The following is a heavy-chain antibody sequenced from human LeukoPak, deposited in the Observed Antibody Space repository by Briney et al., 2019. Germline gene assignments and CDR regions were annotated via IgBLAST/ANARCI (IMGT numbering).Heavy chain of an antibody. D-gene: IGHD3-10*01. J-gene: IGHJ5*02. CDR1: GYSISSGYY. CDR2: IYESGST. V-gene: IGHV4-38-2*02. CDR3: ARGGYYGSGNDFRFDP. Sequence: SETLSLTCTVSGYSISSGYYWGWIRQPPGKGLEWIGSIYESGSTYYNPSLKSRVTISVETSKNQFSLKLKSVTAADTAVYYCARGGYYGSGNDFRFDPWGQGTLVTVSS.